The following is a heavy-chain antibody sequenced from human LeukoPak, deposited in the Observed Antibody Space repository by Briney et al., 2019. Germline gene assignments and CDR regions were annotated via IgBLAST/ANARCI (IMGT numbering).Heavy chain of an antibody. D-gene: IGHD3-3*01. V-gene: IGHV3-30*02. CDR1: GFTFSTYG. Sequence: GGSLRLSCVASGFTFSTYGMHWVRQAPGKGLEWVAFIRSDGSNKYYSDSVKGRFTISRDNSKNTLYLQMNRLRAEDTAVYYRAKPHLEWFGIGVYFDHWGQGTLVTVSS. CDR3: AKPHLEWFGIGVYFDH. CDR2: IRSDGSNK. J-gene: IGHJ4*02.